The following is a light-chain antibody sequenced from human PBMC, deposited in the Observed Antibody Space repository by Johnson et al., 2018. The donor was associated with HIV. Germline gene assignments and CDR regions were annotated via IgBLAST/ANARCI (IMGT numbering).Light chain of an antibody. CDR1: SSNIGSNS. Sequence: QSVLTQPPSVSAAPGQKVTISCSGRSSNIGSNSVSWYQQLPGTAPKLLIYENNKRPSGIPDRFSGSKSGTSATLGITGLQTGDEADYYCGTWNNSLSANYVFGTGTKVPVL. CDR3: GTWNNSLSANYV. J-gene: IGLJ1*01. V-gene: IGLV1-51*02. CDR2: ENN.